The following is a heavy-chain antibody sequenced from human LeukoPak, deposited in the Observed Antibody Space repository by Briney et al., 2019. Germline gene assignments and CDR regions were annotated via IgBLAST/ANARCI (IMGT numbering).Heavy chain of an antibody. J-gene: IGHJ4*02. D-gene: IGHD3-3*01. CDR2: INHSGST. V-gene: IGHV4-39*07. Sequence: SETLSLTCTVSGGSISSGDYYWSWIRQPPGKGLEWIGEINHSGSTNYNPSLKSRVTISVDTSKNQFSLKLSSVTAADTAVYYCARGRGGGFLEWLLPYFDYWGQGTLVTVSS. CDR1: GGSISSGDYY. CDR3: ARGRGGGFLEWLLPYFDY.